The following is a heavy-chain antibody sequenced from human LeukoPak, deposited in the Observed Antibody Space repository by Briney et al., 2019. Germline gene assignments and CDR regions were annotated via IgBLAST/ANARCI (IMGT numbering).Heavy chain of an antibody. V-gene: IGHV3-23*01. CDR3: AKDPRSSGYYY. CDR1: GFTFSSYA. D-gene: IGHD3-22*01. Sequence: GGSLRLPCAASGFTFSSYAMSWVRQAPGKGLEWVSAISGSGGSTYYADSVKGRFTISRDNSKNTLYLQMNSLRAEDTAVYYCAKDPRSSGYYYWGQGTLVTVSS. CDR2: ISGSGGST. J-gene: IGHJ4*02.